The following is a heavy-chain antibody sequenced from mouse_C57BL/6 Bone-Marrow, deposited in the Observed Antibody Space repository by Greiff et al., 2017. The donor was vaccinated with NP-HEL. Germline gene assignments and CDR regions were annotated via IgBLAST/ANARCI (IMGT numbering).Heavy chain of an antibody. CDR2: IDPSDSYT. CDR3: ARGGIYYDYDDFAY. D-gene: IGHD2-4*01. CDR1: GYTFTSYW. Sequence: VQLQQSGAELVMPGASVKLSCKASGYTFTSYWMHWVKQRPGQGLEWIGEIDPSDSYTNYNQKFKGKSTLTVDKSSSTAYMQLSSLTSEDSAVYYCARGGIYYDYDDFAYWGQGTLVTVSA. J-gene: IGHJ3*01. V-gene: IGHV1-69*01.